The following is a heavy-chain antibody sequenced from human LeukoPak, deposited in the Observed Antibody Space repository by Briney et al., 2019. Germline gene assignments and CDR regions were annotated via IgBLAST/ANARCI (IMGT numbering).Heavy chain of an antibody. CDR1: GYTFTGYY. J-gene: IGHJ5*02. D-gene: IGHD5-12*01. CDR3: ARVARGIGVATIRWFDP. CDR2: INPNSGAT. Sequence: SLKVSCKASGYTFTGYYMHWVRQAPVKGLERMGQINPNSGATNYAQKFQGRVTMTRDTSISTAYMELSRLRSDDTAVYYCARVARGIGVATIRWFDPWGQGTPVTVSS. V-gene: IGHV1-2*06.